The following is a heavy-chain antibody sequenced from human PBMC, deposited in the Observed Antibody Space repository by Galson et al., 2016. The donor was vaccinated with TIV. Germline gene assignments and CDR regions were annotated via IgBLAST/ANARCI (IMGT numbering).Heavy chain of an antibody. Sequence: SLRLSCAASGLTFSSYARSWVRQAPGKGLEWVSAISGSGGSTYYADSVKGRFTLSRDNSKNTLYLQMSSLRADDTAIYYCAKETSSGFSGYGYIDFWGQGTLVTVSS. CDR2: ISGSGGST. D-gene: IGHD5-12*01. CDR1: GLTFSSYA. J-gene: IGHJ4*02. CDR3: AKETSSGFSGYGYIDF. V-gene: IGHV3-23*01.